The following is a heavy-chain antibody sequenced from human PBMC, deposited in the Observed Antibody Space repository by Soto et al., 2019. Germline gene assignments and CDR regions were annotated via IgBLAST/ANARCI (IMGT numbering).Heavy chain of an antibody. CDR1: GGSISSGGYY. D-gene: IGHD3-9*01. J-gene: IGHJ4*02. Sequence: SETLSLTCTVSGGSISSGGYYWSWIRQHPGKGLEWIGYIYYSGSTYYNPSLKSRVTISVDTSKNQFSLKLSSVTAADTAVYYCARRATYYDILTGYLNLYYFDYWGQGTLVTVSS. CDR3: ARRATYYDILTGYLNLYYFDY. V-gene: IGHV4-31*03. CDR2: IYYSGST.